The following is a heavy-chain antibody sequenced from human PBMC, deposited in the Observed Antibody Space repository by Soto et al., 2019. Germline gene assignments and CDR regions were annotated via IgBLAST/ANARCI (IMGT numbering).Heavy chain of an antibody. J-gene: IGHJ4*02. CDR3: ARMEMATITILGY. CDR2: IYPGDSDT. D-gene: IGHD3-9*01. V-gene: IGHV5-51*01. CDR1: GYSFTSYW. Sequence: GESLKISWKGSGYSFTSYWIGWVRQMPGKGLEWMGIIYPGDSDTRYSPSFQGQVTISADKSISTAYLQWSSLKASDTAMYYCARMEMATITILGYWGQGTLVTVSS.